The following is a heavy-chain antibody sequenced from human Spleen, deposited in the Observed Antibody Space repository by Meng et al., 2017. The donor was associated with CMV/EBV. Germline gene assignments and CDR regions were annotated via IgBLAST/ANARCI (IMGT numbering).Heavy chain of an antibody. CDR1: GGTFRTYS. J-gene: IGHJ3*02. Sequence: SVKVSCKTSGGTFRTYSIIWVRQAPGQGLEWLGGIIPLLRKTNYAQNFQGRVTITTDESTSTAYMELNRLTSDDTAVYYCARDRDSTSGLDAFDIWGQGTMVTVSS. CDR2: IIPLLRKT. D-gene: IGHD2-2*01. V-gene: IGHV1-69*16. CDR3: ARDRDSTSGLDAFDI.